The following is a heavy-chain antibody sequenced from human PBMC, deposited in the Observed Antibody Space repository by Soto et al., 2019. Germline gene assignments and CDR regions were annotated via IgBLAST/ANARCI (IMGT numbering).Heavy chain of an antibody. V-gene: IGHV3-23*01. CDR1: GFTFSSYT. Sequence: GGSLRLSCAASGFTFSSYTMNWVRQAPGKGLEWVSSIDGSGSSIHYADSVKGRFTISRDNSKNTLNLQMNSLRAEDTAVYYCAKDGPLWGSYFDYWGQGTLVTVSS. D-gene: IGHD3-16*01. CDR3: AKDGPLWGSYFDY. CDR2: IDGSGSSI. J-gene: IGHJ4*02.